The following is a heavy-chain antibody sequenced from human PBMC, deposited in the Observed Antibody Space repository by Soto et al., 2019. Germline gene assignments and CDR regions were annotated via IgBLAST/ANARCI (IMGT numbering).Heavy chain of an antibody. CDR1: GFTFSSYA. J-gene: IGHJ4*02. V-gene: IGHV3-23*01. CDR3: AKEIVVVPAAPNQYFDY. CDR2: NSGSGGST. Sequence: GGSLRLSCAASGFTFSSYAMSWVRQAPGKGLEWVSGNSGSGGSTYYADSVKGRFTISRDNSKNTLYLQMNSLRAEDTAVYYCAKEIVVVPAAPNQYFDYWGQGTLVTVSS. D-gene: IGHD2-2*01.